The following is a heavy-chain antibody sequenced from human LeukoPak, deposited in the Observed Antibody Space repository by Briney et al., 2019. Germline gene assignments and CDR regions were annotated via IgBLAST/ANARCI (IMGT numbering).Heavy chain of an antibody. CDR1: GFTFSSYD. D-gene: IGHD3-22*01. Sequence: QAGGSLRLSCAASGFTFSSYDMHWVRQATGKGLEWVSAIGTAGDTYYPGSVKGRFTISRENAKNSLYLQMNNLRAGDTAVYYCARWLYYYDSSGYEVGYFDYWGQGTLVTVSS. J-gene: IGHJ4*02. V-gene: IGHV3-13*01. CDR3: ARWLYYYDSSGYEVGYFDY. CDR2: IGTAGDT.